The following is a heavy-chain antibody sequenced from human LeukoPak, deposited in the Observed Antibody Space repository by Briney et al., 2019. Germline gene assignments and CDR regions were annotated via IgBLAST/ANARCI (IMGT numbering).Heavy chain of an antibody. CDR2: ISYDGSNK. V-gene: IGHV3-30-3*01. CDR3: ARLGLTIFGSFDY. D-gene: IGHD3-3*01. CDR1: GFTFSSYA. Sequence: GRSLRLSCAASGFTFSSYAMHWVRQAPGKGLEWVAVISYDGSNKYYADSVKGRFTISRDNSKNTLYLQMNSLRAEDTAVYYCARLGLTIFGSFDYWGQGTLVTVSS. J-gene: IGHJ4*02.